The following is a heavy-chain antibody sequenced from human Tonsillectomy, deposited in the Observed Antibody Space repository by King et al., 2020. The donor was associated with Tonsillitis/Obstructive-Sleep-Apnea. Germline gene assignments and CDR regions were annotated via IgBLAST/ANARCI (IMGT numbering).Heavy chain of an antibody. CDR1: GFTFSSYS. CDR2: ISSISSYI. CDR3: ARDRTSHGYHDAFDI. Sequence: VQLVESGGGLVKPGGSLRLSCAASGFTFSSYSMNWVRQAPGKGLEWVSSISSISSYIYYADSVKGRFTLSRDNDKNSLYLQMNSLRAEDTAVYYCARDRTSHGYHDAFDIWGQGTMVTVSS. V-gene: IGHV3-21*01. D-gene: IGHD5-18*01. J-gene: IGHJ3*02.